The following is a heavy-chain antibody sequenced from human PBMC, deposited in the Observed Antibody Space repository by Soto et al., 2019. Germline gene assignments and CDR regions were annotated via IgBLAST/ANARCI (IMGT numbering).Heavy chain of an antibody. CDR2: IYYSGST. CDR3: ARHRSGGSYYFDY. D-gene: IGHD2-15*01. CDR1: GGSIGSYY. Sequence: SETPSLTCTVSGGSIGSYYWSWVRQPPGKGLEWIGYIYYSGSTNYNPSLKSRVTISVDTSKNQFSLKLSSVTAADTAVYYCARHRSGGSYYFDYWGQGTLVTVSS. V-gene: IGHV4-59*08. J-gene: IGHJ4*02.